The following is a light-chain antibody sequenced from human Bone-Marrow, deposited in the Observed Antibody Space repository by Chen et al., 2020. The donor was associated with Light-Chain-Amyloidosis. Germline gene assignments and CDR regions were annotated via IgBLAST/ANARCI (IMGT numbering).Light chain of an antibody. J-gene: IGLJ2*01. V-gene: IGLV3-25*03. CDR2: RDT. CDR3: QSADSSGTYEVI. Sequence: SYELTQPPSVSVSPGQPSRISCSGDALTTKYAYWYLQKPGQAPVLVLHRDTERPSGISERFSGSSSGTTATLTISGVQAEDEADYHCQSADSSGTYEVIFGGGTKLTVL. CDR1: ALTTKY.